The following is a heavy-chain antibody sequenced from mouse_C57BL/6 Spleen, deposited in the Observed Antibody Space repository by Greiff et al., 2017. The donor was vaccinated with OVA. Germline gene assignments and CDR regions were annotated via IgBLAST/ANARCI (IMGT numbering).Heavy chain of an antibody. D-gene: IGHD1-1*01. V-gene: IGHV3-6*01. CDR2: ISYDGSN. J-gene: IGHJ2*01. Sequence: EVQLVESGPGLVKPSQSLSLTCSVTGYSITSGYYWNWIRQFPGNKLEWMGYISYDGSNNYNPSLKNRISITRDTSKNQFFLKLNSVTTEDTATYYCAREILRWDYFDYWGQGTTLTVSS. CDR3: AREILRWDYFDY. CDR1: GYSITSGYY.